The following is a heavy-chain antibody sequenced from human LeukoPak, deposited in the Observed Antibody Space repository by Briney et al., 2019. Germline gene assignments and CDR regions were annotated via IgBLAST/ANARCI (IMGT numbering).Heavy chain of an antibody. CDR2: ISGSGDGT. D-gene: IGHD5-12*01. J-gene: IGHJ4*02. CDR3: ARAGDIVATTYFDY. Sequence: GGSLRLSCAASGFTFSNYAMSWVRQAPTKGLEWVSTISGSGDGTYYADSVRGRFTISRDSSKNTLYLQMNSLRAEDTAVYYCARAGDIVATTYFDYWGQGTLVTVSS. CDR1: GFTFSNYA. V-gene: IGHV3-23*01.